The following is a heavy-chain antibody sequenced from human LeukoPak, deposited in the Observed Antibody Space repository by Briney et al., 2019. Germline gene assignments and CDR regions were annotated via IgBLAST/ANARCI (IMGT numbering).Heavy chain of an antibody. V-gene: IGHV3-74*01. CDR3: ARDYYGSGSYYLPFDY. Sequence: GGSLRLSCAASGFTFSSYRMYWVRQAPGKGLVWVSRINSDGSSRNYADSVKGRFTISRDNAKNTLYLQMNSLRAEDTAVYYCARDYYGSGSYYLPFDYWGQGTLVTVSS. J-gene: IGHJ4*02. CDR1: GFTFSSYR. D-gene: IGHD3-10*01. CDR2: INSDGSSR.